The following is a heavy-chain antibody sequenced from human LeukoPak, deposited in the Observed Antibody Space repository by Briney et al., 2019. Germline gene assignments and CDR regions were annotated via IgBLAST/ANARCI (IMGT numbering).Heavy chain of an antibody. CDR3: ASRTAGITGTTGAFDI. CDR1: GGSFSGYY. J-gene: IGHJ3*02. V-gene: IGHV4-34*01. Sequence: SETLSLTCAVYGGSFSGYYWSWIRHPPGEGLEWIGEINPSGSTTYNPSLKSRITISVDTSKHQFSLKLSSVTAADTAVYYCASRTAGITGTTGAFDICGQGTMVTVSS. D-gene: IGHD1-20*01. CDR2: INPSGST.